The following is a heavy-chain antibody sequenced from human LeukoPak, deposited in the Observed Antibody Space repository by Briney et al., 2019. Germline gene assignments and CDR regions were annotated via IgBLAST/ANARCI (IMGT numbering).Heavy chain of an antibody. CDR3: ATVYVAARAYYFDY. V-gene: IGHV1-24*01. CDR1: GYTLTELS. CDR2: FDPEDGET. D-gene: IGHD6-6*01. Sequence: ASVKVSCKVSGYTLTELSMHWVRQAPGKGLEWMGGFDPEDGETIHAQKFQGRVTMTEDTSTDTAYMELSSLRSEDTAVYYCATVYVAARAYYFDYWGQGTLVTVSS. J-gene: IGHJ4*02.